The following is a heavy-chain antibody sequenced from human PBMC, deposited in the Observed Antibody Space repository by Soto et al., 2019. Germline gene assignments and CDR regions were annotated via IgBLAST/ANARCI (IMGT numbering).Heavy chain of an antibody. J-gene: IGHJ4*02. V-gene: IGHV3-64*01. CDR2: LSSNGTSS. D-gene: IGHD1-1*01. CDR1: GFTFSAFA. Sequence: VQLVESGGGLVQPGASLRLSCAASGFTFSAFAMHWVRQAPGKGLEYISSLSSNGTSSYHAKSVKGRFTISRDNSRNTLYLQMGSLRVEDTAVYYCVTDALDGWNRPFFDKWGQGTLVAVSS. CDR3: VTDALDGWNRPFFDK.